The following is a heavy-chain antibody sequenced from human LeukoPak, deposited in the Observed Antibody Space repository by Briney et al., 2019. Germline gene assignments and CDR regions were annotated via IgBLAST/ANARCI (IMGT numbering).Heavy chain of an antibody. J-gene: IGHJ4*02. Sequence: SVKVSCKASGYTFTSYGISWVRQAPGQGLEWMGGIIPIFGTANYAQKFQGRVTITADESTSTAYMELSSLRSEDTAVYYCARGGAPDDFWSGYYTGIGFDYWGQGTLVTVSS. CDR1: GYTFTSYG. V-gene: IGHV1-69*13. CDR3: ARGGAPDDFWSGYYTGIGFDY. CDR2: IIPIFGTA. D-gene: IGHD3-3*01.